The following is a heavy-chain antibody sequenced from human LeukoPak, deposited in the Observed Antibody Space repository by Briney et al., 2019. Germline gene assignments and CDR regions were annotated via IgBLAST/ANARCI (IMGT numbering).Heavy chain of an antibody. J-gene: IGHJ4*02. Sequence: SETLSLTCTVPGGSISSGGYYWSWIRQHPGKGLEWTGYIYYSGSTYYSPSLKSRVTISVDTSKNQFSLKLSAVTAADTAVHYCARGEVGAPPFDYWGQGTLVTVSS. V-gene: IGHV4-31*03. CDR1: GGSISSGGYY. D-gene: IGHD1-26*01. CDR2: IYYSGST. CDR3: ARGEVGAPPFDY.